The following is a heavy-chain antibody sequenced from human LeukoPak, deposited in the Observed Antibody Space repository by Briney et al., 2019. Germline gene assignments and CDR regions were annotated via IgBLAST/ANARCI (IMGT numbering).Heavy chain of an antibody. J-gene: IGHJ4*02. Sequence: GASVKVSSKASGYTFTTYGISWLRQAPGQGLEWMGWISGYSGNTNYAQKLQGTVTMTTDTSTSTAYRERRDLRSADTAVYYWAKDFPNYDGSGRPLGVWQLGYWGQGTLVTVSS. V-gene: IGHV1-18*01. CDR3: AKDFPNYDGSGRPLGVWQLGY. CDR1: GYTFTTYG. D-gene: IGHD3-22*01. CDR2: ISGYSGNT.